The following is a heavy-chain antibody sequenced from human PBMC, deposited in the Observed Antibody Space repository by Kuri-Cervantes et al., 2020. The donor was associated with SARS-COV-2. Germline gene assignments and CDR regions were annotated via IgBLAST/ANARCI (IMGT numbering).Heavy chain of an antibody. CDR1: GFTFSSYS. D-gene: IGHD3-22*01. CDR3: ARGYDSSGYEIYYYYYGMDV. J-gene: IGHJ6*02. V-gene: IGHV3-21*01. CDR2: ISSSSSYI. Sequence: GESLKISCAASGFTFSSYSMNWVRQAPGKGLEWVSSISSSSSYIYYADSVKGRFTISRDNAKNSLYLQMNSLRAEDTAVYYCARGYDSSGYEIYYYYYGMDVWGQGTTVTVSS.